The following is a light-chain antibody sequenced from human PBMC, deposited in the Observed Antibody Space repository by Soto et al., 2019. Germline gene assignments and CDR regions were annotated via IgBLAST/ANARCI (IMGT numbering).Light chain of an antibody. CDR1: QGLVYYDGNTY. V-gene: IGKV2-30*01. CDR3: VQGTHWPWT. J-gene: IGKJ1*01. CDR2: KVS. Sequence: DVVMTQSPLSLPVTLGQPASISCRSTQGLVYYDGNTYLNWFHQRPGQSPRRLIYKVSNRDSGVPDRLSGSGSGTDFTLTISRVEAEDVGVYYCVQGTHWPWTFGQGTKVEIK.